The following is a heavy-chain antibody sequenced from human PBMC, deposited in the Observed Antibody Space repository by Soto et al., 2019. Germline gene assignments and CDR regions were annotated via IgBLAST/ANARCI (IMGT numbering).Heavy chain of an antibody. V-gene: IGHV2-70*01. J-gene: IGHJ6*02. CDR2: IDWDDDK. CDR1: GFSLSTSGMC. D-gene: IGHD3-3*01. CDR3: ARSIRFLAAKSGPPPQNKYYYYGMDV. Sequence: SGPTLVNPTQTLTLTCTFSGFSLSTSGMCVSWIRQPPGKALEWLALIDWDDDKYYSTSLKTRLTISKDTSKNQVVLTMTNMDPVDTATYYCARSIRFLAAKSGPPPQNKYYYYGMDVWGQGTTVTVSS.